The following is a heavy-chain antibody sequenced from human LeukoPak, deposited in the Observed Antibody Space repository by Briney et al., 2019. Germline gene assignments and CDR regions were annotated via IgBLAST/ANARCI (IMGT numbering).Heavy chain of an antibody. V-gene: IGHV3-21*01. CDR2: ISSSSSYI. J-gene: IGHJ6*03. Sequence: GGSLRLSCAASGFTFSSYSMNWVRQAPGKGLEWVSSISSSSSYIYYADSVKGRFTISRDNAKNSLYLQMNSLRAENTAVYYCAREGGLELLDYYYYMDVWGKGTTVTVSS. D-gene: IGHD1-7*01. CDR3: AREGGLELLDYYYYMDV. CDR1: GFTFSSYS.